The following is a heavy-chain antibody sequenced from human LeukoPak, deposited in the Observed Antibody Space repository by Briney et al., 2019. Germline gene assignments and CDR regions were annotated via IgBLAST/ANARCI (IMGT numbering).Heavy chain of an antibody. V-gene: IGHV4-39*01. D-gene: IGHD6-13*01. Sequence: SETLTLTCTVSGGSISSSSYYWGWIRQPPGKGLEWIGSIYYSGSTYYNPSLKSRVTISVDTSKNQFSLKLSSVTAADTAVYYCARRGAAAGFDWGQGTLVTVSS. J-gene: IGHJ1*01. CDR3: ARRGAAAGFD. CDR2: IYYSGST. CDR1: GGSISSSSYY.